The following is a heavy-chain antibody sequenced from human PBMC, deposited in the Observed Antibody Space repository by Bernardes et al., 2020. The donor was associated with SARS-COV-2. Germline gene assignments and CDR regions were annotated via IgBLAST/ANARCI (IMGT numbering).Heavy chain of an antibody. CDR2: INPNTGGT. CDR1: GYTFIGYY. Sequence: ASVKVSCKASGYTFIGYYMHWVRQAPGQGLEWMGWINPNTGGTNYAQKFQGRVTMTRDTSISTDYMELSRLRSDDTAVYYCARETYYYDSSGRSAPGYYYYGMDVWGQGTTVTVSS. D-gene: IGHD3-22*01. CDR3: ARETYYYDSSGRSAPGYYYYGMDV. J-gene: IGHJ6*02. V-gene: IGHV1-2*02.